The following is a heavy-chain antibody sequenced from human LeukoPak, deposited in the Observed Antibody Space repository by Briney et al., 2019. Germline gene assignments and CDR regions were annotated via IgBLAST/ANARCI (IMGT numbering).Heavy chain of an antibody. Sequence: GGSLRLSCAASGFTFSDYYMSWIRQAPGKGLEWVSYISSSGSTIYYADSVKGRFTISRDNAKNSLYLQMNSLRAEDTAVYYCASNRGSFERWFDPWGQGTLVTVSS. CDR3: ASNRGSFERWFDP. J-gene: IGHJ5*02. V-gene: IGHV3-11*01. D-gene: IGHD1-26*01. CDR1: GFTFSDYY. CDR2: ISSSGSTI.